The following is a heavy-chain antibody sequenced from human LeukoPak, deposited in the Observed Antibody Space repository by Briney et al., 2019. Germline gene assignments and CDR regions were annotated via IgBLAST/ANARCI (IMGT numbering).Heavy chain of an antibody. Sequence: ASVRVSCKASGYTFSTYVVHWVRQAPGQRPEWMGWINAGNVDTKYSQNFQGRVTITRDTSASTAYMELSSLTSEGTALYYCARDDCGDTCYPGGYWGQGTLVTVSS. D-gene: IGHD2-21*01. CDR1: GYTFSTYV. CDR3: ARDDCGDTCYPGGY. J-gene: IGHJ4*02. V-gene: IGHV1-3*01. CDR2: INAGNVDT.